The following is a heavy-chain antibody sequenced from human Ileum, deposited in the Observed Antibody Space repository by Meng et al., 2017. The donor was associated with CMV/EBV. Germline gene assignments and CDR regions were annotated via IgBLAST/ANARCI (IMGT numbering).Heavy chain of an antibody. J-gene: IGHJ4*02. D-gene: IGHD2-2*01. Sequence: GGSLRLSCAGSGSLFSLYPVAWVRQAPGKGLEWVAQISHDGSGTYYADSMKARVTISRDTSLNTVYLDINGLRADDTAVYFCAKALITSSWLPKPFDAWGQGTLVTVSS. CDR1: GSLFSLYP. V-gene: IGHV3-23*01. CDR2: ISHDGSGT. CDR3: AKALITSSWLPKPFDA.